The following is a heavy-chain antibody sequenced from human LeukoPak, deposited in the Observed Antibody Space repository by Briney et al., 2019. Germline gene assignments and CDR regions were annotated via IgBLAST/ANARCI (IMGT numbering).Heavy chain of an antibody. D-gene: IGHD4-17*01. J-gene: IGHJ4*02. CDR3: ARDVYGDYIFDY. Sequence: GRSLRLSCAASGFTFSSYGMHWVRQAPGKGLEWVAVIWYDGSNKYYADSGKGRFIICRDNSNTTLYLQINRLRAEDTAVYYCARDVYGDYIFDYWGQGTLVTVSS. CDR1: GFTFSSYG. CDR2: IWYDGSNK. V-gene: IGHV3-33*01.